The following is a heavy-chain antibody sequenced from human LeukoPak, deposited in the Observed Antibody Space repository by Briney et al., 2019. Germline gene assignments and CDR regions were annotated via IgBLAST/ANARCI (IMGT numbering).Heavy chain of an antibody. V-gene: IGHV1-18*01. CDR3: AREWLRLGSLGP. J-gene: IGHJ5*02. D-gene: IGHD5-12*01. Sequence: ASVKVSCKASGYTFTSYGISWVRPAPGQGLEWMGWISAYNGNTNYAQKLQGRVTMTTDTSTSTAYMELRSLRSDDTTVYYCAREWLRLGSLGPWGQGTLVTVSS. CDR2: ISAYNGNT. CDR1: GYTFTSYG.